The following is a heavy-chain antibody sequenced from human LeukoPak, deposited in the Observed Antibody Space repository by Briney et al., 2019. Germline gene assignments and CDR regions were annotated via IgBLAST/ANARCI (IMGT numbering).Heavy chain of an antibody. V-gene: IGHV1-69*05. Sequence: ASVKASCKASGGTFSSYAISWVRQAPGQGLEWMGGIIPIFGTANYAQKFQGRVTITTDESTSTAYMELSSLRSEDTAVYYCARGRGAAATYNYYYMDVWGKGTTVTVSS. D-gene: IGHD6-13*01. CDR1: GGTFSSYA. CDR3: ARGRGAAATYNYYYMDV. CDR2: IIPIFGTA. J-gene: IGHJ6*03.